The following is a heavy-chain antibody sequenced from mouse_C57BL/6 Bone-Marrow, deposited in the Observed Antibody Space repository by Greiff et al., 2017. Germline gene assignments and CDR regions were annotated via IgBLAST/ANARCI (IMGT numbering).Heavy chain of an antibody. CDR3: AREGYYGSSLFAY. J-gene: IGHJ3*01. V-gene: IGHV1-63*01. D-gene: IGHD1-1*01. CDR1: GYTFTNYW. Sequence: VKLMESGAELVRPGTSVKMSCKASGYTFTNYWIGWAKQRPGHGLEWIGDIYPGGGYTNYNEKFKGKATLTADKSSSTAYMQFSSLTSEDSAIYYGAREGYYGSSLFAYWGQGTLVTVSA. CDR2: IYPGGGYT.